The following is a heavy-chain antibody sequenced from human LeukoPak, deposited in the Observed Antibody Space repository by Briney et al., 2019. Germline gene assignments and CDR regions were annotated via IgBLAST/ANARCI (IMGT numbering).Heavy chain of an antibody. D-gene: IGHD3-10*01. CDR1: GYTLTELS. CDR2: FDPGDGET. J-gene: IGHJ6*03. CDR3: ATDPPTTMVRGVIKDYYYYYMDV. V-gene: IGHV1-24*01. Sequence: ASVKVSCKVSGYTLTELSMHWVRQAPGKGLEWMGGFDPGDGETIYAQKFQGRVTMTEDTSTDTAYMELSSLRSEDTAVYYCATDPPTTMVRGVIKDYYYYYMDVWGKGTTVTVSS.